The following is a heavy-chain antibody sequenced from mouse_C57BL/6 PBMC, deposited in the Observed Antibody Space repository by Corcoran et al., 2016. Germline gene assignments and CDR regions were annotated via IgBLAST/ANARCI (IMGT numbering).Heavy chain of an antibody. J-gene: IGHJ1*03. CDR3: ARRSTMAPGWYFDV. CDR1: GYAFSSYW. V-gene: IGHV1-80*01. CDR2: IYPGDGDT. D-gene: IGHD2-1*01. Sequence: QVQLQQSGAELVKPGASVKISCKASGYAFSSYWMNWVKQRPGKGLEWIGQIYPGDGDTNYNGKFKGKATLTADKSSSTAYMQLSSLTSEDSAVYFCARRSTMAPGWYFDVWGTGTTVTVSS.